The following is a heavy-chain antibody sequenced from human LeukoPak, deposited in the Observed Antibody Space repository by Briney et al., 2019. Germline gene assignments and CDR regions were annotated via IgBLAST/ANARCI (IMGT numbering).Heavy chain of an antibody. V-gene: IGHV3-53*01. CDR1: GFTFSSYW. Sequence: GGSLRLSCAASGFTFSSYWMHWVRQAPGKGLVWVSVIYSGGSTYYADSVKGRFTISRDNSKNTLYLQMNSLRAEDTAVYYCARDQGGKYDYWGQGTLVTVSS. CDR3: ARDQGGKYDY. J-gene: IGHJ4*02. D-gene: IGHD1-1*01. CDR2: IYSGGST.